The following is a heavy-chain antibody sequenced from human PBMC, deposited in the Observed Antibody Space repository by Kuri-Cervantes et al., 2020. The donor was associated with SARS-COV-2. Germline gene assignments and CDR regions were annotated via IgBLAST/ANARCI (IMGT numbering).Heavy chain of an antibody. CDR2: ISSSSTYI. CDR1: GFTFSSYW. Sequence: GGSLRLSCAASGFTFSSYWMHWVRQAPGKGLEWVSSISSSSTYIYYADSVKGRFTISRDNAKNSLYLQMNSLRAEDTAVYYCARGTFGSSEFWGQGTLVTVSS. J-gene: IGHJ4*02. V-gene: IGHV3-21*01. CDR3: ARGTFGSSEF. D-gene: IGHD6-6*01.